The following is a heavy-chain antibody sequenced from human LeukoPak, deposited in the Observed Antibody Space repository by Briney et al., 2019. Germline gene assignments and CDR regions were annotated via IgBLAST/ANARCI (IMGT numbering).Heavy chain of an antibody. D-gene: IGHD6-13*01. J-gene: IGHJ5*02. Sequence: PGGSLRLSCAASGFTFSDYYITWIRQAPGKGLEWLSYIAGSGSTVYYADSVKGRFTISRDNAKSSVYLQMNSLRAEDTAVYYCAREGGRNSSSWYFRDWFDTWGQGALVTVSS. CDR2: IAGSGSTV. CDR1: GFTFSDYY. CDR3: AREGGRNSSSWYFRDWFDT. V-gene: IGHV3-11*01.